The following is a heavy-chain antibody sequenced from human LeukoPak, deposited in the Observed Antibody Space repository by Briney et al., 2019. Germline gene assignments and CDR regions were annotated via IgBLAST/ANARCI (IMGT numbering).Heavy chain of an antibody. D-gene: IGHD5-12*01. J-gene: IGHJ6*02. V-gene: IGHV3-48*02. Sequence: PGGSLRLSCAASGFTFSSYSMNWVRQAPGKGLEWLSSISSSSNTIHYADSVKGRFTSSRDNAKNSLYLQMNSLRDEDTAVYYCARDPGVAYFAMDVWGQGTTVTVSS. CDR1: GFTFSSYS. CDR3: ARDPGVAYFAMDV. CDR2: ISSSSNTI.